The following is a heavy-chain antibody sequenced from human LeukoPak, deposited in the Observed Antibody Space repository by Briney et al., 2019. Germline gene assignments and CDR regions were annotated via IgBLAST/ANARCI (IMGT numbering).Heavy chain of an antibody. J-gene: IGHJ4*02. CDR3: ARGGGYSGYEPFDY. D-gene: IGHD5-12*01. CDR1: GGSISSYY. CDR2: IYYSGST. Sequence: SETLSLNCTVSGGSISSYYWSWIRQPPGKGLEWIGYIYYSGSTNYNPSLKSRVTISVDTSKNQFSLKLSSVTAADTAVYYCARGGGYSGYEPFDYWGQGTLVTVSS. V-gene: IGHV4-59*01.